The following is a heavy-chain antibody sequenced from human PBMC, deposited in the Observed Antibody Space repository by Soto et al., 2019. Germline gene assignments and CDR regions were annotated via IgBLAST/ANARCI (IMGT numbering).Heavy chain of an antibody. Sequence: EVQLLESGGGLVQPGGSLRLSCAASGFTFSSYAMSWVRQAPGKGLECVSAISGSGGSTYYADSVKGRFTISRDNSKNTLYLQMNSLRAEDTAVYYCAKGGDYDSSGNLGEDYWGQGTLVTASS. CDR1: GFTFSSYA. J-gene: IGHJ4*02. D-gene: IGHD3-22*01. CDR3: AKGGDYDSSGNLGEDY. CDR2: ISGSGGST. V-gene: IGHV3-23*01.